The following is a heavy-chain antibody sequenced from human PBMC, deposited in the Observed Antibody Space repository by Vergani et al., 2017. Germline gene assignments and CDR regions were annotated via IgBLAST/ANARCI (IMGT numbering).Heavy chain of an antibody. J-gene: IGHJ4*02. Sequence: QVHLQESGPGLVKPSETLSLTCSVSNYSTGRDYFWGWIRRSPGKGLEYIASIYHGGMTYYNPSFKSRATISIDTSENVLSLRLTSVTAADTALYHCARHGGSGNYYQLFDSWGQGTLVIVSS. CDR2: IYHGGMT. CDR3: ARHGGSGNYYQLFDS. V-gene: IGHV4-38-2*02. D-gene: IGHD3-10*01. CDR1: NYSTGRDYF.